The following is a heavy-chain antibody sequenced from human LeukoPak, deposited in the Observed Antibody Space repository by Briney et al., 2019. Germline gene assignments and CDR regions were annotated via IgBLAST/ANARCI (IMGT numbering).Heavy chain of an antibody. D-gene: IGHD3-9*01. CDR2: IYYSGST. J-gene: IGHJ4*02. CDR3: ARVTGHYDILTGYYGGYYFDY. Sequence: SETLSLTCTVSGGSISSSSYYWGWIRQPPGKGLEWIGSIYYSGSTYYNPSLKSRVTISVDTSKNQFSLKLSSVTAADTAVYYCARVTGHYDILTGYYGGYYFDYWGQGTLVTVSS. V-gene: IGHV4-39*07. CDR1: GGSISSSSYY.